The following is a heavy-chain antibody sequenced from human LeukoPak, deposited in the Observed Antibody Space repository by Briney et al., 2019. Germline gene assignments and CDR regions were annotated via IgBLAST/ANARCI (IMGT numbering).Heavy chain of an antibody. CDR2: IRQDGSQK. V-gene: IGHV3-7*01. CDR1: GFTFSSYW. Sequence: PGGSLRLSCAASGFTFSSYWMSWVRQAPGKGLEWVATIRQDGSQKYYVDSVKGRFTISRDNAKNSLYLQMNSLRAEDTAVYYCARHIVVVPDTFDYWGQGTLVTVSS. CDR3: ARHIVVVPDTFDY. D-gene: IGHD2-2*01. J-gene: IGHJ4*02.